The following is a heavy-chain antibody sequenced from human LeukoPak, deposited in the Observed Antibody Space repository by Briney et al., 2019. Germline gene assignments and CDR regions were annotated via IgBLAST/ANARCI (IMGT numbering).Heavy chain of an antibody. D-gene: IGHD5-18*01. V-gene: IGHV3-48*04. CDR2: ISSSSSTI. CDR1: GFTFSTYS. J-gene: IGHJ6*02. Sequence: GGSLRLSCAASGFTFSTYSINWVRQAPRKGLEWVSYISSSSSTILYADSVKGRFTISRDNAKNSLYLQMNSLRAEDTAVYYCARRLPYYGMDVWGQGTTVTVSS. CDR3: ARRLPYYGMDV.